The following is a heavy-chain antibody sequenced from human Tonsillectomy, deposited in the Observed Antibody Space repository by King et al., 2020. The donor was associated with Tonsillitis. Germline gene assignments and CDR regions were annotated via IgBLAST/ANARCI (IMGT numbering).Heavy chain of an antibody. CDR1: GGIFSSSA. J-gene: IGHJ4*02. V-gene: IGHV1-69*12. Sequence: QLVQSGAEVKKPGSSVKVSCRASGGIFSSSAISWVRQAPGQGLEWMGGITPILRTANLAQKFQGRVTISADESTSTAYMELSSLKSQDTAVYYCARGYVSGTYVNWGQGTLVTVSS. CDR3: ARGYVSGTYVN. CDR2: ITPILRTA. D-gene: IGHD3-16*01.